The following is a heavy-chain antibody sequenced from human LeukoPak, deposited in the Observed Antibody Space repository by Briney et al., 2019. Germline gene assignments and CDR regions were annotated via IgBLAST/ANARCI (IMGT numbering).Heavy chain of an antibody. CDR3: ARGIVGATNVFDI. V-gene: IGHV3-21*01. CDR2: ISSSSDYI. Sequence: GGSLRLSCAASGFTFTTYSVNWVRQTPGKGLEWVSSISSSSDYIYYADSVKGRFTISRDNAKNSLFLQMNSLRAEDTAVYFCARGIVGATNVFDIWGQGTMVTVSS. CDR1: GFTFTTYS. J-gene: IGHJ3*02. D-gene: IGHD1-26*01.